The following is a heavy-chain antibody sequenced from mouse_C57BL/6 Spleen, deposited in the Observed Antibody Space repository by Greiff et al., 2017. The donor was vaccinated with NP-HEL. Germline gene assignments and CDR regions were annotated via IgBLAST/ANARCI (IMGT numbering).Heavy chain of an antibody. D-gene: IGHD1-1*01. J-gene: IGHJ2*01. CDR3: ARYYYGSSYDYFDY. CDR2: IDPSDSYT. CDR1: GYTFTSYW. V-gene: IGHV1-50*01. Sequence: QVQLQQPGAELVKPGASVKLSCKASGYTFTSYWMQWVKQRPGQGLEWIGEIDPSDSYTNYNQKFKGKATLTVDTSSSTAYMQLSSLTSEDSAVDYCARYYYGSSYDYFDYWGKGTTLTVSS.